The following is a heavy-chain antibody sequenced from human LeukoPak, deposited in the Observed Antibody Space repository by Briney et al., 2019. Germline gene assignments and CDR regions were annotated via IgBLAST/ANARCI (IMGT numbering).Heavy chain of an antibody. CDR3: ARGPEIWSGYYSSHIFFS. Sequence: SETLSLTCTVSGGSIRSYYWSWIRQPAGKGLEWIGRIYTSGSTNYNPSLKSRVTMSVDTSKNQFSLKLSSVTAADTAVYYCARGPEIWSGYYSSHIFFSWGQGTLVTVSS. J-gene: IGHJ4*02. V-gene: IGHV4-4*07. CDR1: GGSIRSYY. CDR2: IYTSGST. D-gene: IGHD3-3*01.